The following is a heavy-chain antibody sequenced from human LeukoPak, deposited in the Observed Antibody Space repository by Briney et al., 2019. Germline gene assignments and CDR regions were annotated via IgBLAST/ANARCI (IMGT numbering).Heavy chain of an antibody. Sequence: GESLKISCKGSGYSFTSYWIGWVRQMPGKGLEWMGIIYPGDAGTRYSPSFQGQVTISADKSISPAYLQWSSLKASDTAMYYCARQHNILWYVATIKGDYFDYWGQGTLVTVSS. CDR1: GYSFTSYW. V-gene: IGHV5-51*01. J-gene: IGHJ4*02. D-gene: IGHD5-12*01. CDR2: IYPGDAGT. CDR3: ARQHNILWYVATIKGDYFDY.